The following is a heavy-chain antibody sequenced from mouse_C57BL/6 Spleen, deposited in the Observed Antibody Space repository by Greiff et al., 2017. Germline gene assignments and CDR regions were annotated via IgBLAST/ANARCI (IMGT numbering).Heavy chain of an antibody. J-gene: IGHJ2*01. CDR1: GYTFTDYE. D-gene: IGHD1-1*01. CDR2: IDPETGGT. CDR3: TRRGLFIAAVVADY. V-gene: IGHV1-15*01. Sequence: VKLMESGAELVRPGASVTLSCKASGYTFTDYEMHWVKQTPVHGLEWIGAIDPETGGTAYNQKFKGKAILTADKSSSTAYMELRSLTSEDSAVDYCTRRGLFIAAVVADYWGQGTTLTVSS.